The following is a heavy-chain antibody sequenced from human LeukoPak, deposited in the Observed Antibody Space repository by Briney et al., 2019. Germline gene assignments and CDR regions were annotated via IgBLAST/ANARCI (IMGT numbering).Heavy chain of an antibody. CDR2: IKRDGSEK. CDR1: GFTFSSYW. J-gene: IGHJ5*02. V-gene: IGHV3-7*01. Sequence: GGSLRLSCAASGFTFSSYWMSWVRQAPGKGLEWVANIKRDGSEKYYVDSVKGRFTISRDNAKNSLYLQMNSLRAEDTAVYYCARDTGERSSEVSWFDPWGQGTLVTVSS. CDR3: ARDTGERSSEVSWFDP. D-gene: IGHD3-10*01.